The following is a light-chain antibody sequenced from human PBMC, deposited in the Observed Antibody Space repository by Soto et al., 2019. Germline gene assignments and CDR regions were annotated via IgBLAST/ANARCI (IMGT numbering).Light chain of an antibody. CDR1: QSISTSS. J-gene: IGKJ1*01. Sequence: EIVLTQSPGTLSLSPGERATLNCRASQSISTSSLAWYRQKPGQAPRLLIYGASTRATGIPARFSGSGSGTEFTLTISRLEPEDFAVYYCQQYGSSLSVTFGQGTKVDIK. V-gene: IGKV3-20*01. CDR3: QQYGSSLSVT. CDR2: GAS.